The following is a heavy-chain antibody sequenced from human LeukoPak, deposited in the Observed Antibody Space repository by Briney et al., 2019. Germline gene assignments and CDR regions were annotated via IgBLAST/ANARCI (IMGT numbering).Heavy chain of an antibody. CDR3: ARHLGGGSPT. V-gene: IGHV3-48*01. CDR1: GFTFSSIG. D-gene: IGHD1-26*01. J-gene: IGHJ4*02. Sequence: GGSLRLSCAASGFTFSSIGMNWVRQTPGKRLEWVSCISGSSITTYYADSVKGRFTISRDNAKNSLYLQMNSLRAEDTAVYYCARHLGGGSPTWGQGTLVTVSS. CDR2: ISGSSITT.